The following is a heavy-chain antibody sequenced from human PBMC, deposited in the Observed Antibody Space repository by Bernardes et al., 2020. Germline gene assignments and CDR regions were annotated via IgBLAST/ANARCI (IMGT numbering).Heavy chain of an antibody. CDR3: ARGTTSDYYYYRDV. CDR2: LYTGGIT. D-gene: IGHD1-1*01. Sequence: GGSLRLSCAASGFNVSGSYLTWVRQAPGKGLEWVSALYTGGITKYADSVKGRSTISRDNSKNTLHLQLNSLKIEDTAVYYCARGTTSDYYYYRDVWGKGTTVTVSS. V-gene: IGHV3-53*01. CDR1: GFNVSGSY. J-gene: IGHJ6*03.